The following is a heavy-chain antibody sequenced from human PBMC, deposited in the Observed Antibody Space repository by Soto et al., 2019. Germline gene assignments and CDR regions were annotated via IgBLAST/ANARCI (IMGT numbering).Heavy chain of an antibody. Sequence: QVHLVQSGPEVKKTGASVKVSCKASGYMFTSYGISWVRQAPGQGLEWTGWTTPHNGNTRYAQKFQGRVTMTTDTSTTTASMELRSLTSDDTAVYYCARVDFWSGDIYYGMDVWGQGTTVSVSS. CDR3: ARVDFWSGDIYYGMDV. CDR2: TTPHNGNT. D-gene: IGHD3-3*01. J-gene: IGHJ6*02. V-gene: IGHV1-18*01. CDR1: GYMFTSYG.